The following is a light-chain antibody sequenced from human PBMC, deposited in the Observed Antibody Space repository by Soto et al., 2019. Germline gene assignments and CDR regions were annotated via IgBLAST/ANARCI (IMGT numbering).Light chain of an antibody. Sequence: DSVMTQSPDSLAVSLGERATINCKSSQSVLYSSNNKNYLAWYQQKAGQPPNLIIYWASTRKSGVPDRFSGRGSGKDFTFTHSRLEGEDVGGYFCPQFYTSPGTVGQGTRVELK. V-gene: IGKV4-1*01. J-gene: IGKJ1*01. CDR3: PQFYTSPGT. CDR1: QSVLYSSNNKNY. CDR2: WAS.